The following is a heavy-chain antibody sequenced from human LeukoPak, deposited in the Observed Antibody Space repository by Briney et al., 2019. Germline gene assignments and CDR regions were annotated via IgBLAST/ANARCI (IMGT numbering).Heavy chain of an antibody. CDR1: GFTFSSYG. J-gene: IGHJ4*02. CDR2: IWYDGSNK. V-gene: IGHV3-33*06. Sequence: PGGSLRLSCAASGFTFSSYGMHWVRQAPGKGLEWVAVIWYDGSNKYYADSVKGRFTISRDNSKNTLYLQMNSLRAEDTAVYYCAKDHPNYDFWSGYYDYWGQGTLVTVSS. CDR3: AKDHPNYDFWSGYYDY. D-gene: IGHD3-3*01.